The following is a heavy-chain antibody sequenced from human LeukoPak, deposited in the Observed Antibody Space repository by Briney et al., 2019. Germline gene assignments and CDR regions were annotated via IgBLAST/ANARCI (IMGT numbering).Heavy chain of an antibody. CDR1: GGSIFTTDW. V-gene: IGHV4-4*02. CDR3: ARDCSGGTCKSGGGSDAFDF. D-gene: IGHD2-15*01. J-gene: IGHJ3*01. Sequence: SGTLSLTCAVSGGSIFTTDWWSWVRQPPGKGLEWIGEIYFNGLTSYNPSLRSRVSISVDTSNNQFSLRLTSVTAADSALYYCARDCSGGTCKSGGGSDAFDFWGQGTMVTVSS. CDR2: IYFNGLT.